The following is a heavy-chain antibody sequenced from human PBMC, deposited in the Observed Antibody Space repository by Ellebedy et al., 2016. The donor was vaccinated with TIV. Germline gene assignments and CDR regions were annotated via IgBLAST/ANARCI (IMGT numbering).Heavy chain of an antibody. CDR2: VNRDGSIT. V-gene: IGHV3-74*01. CDR1: GFTFSSHW. D-gene: IGHD6-13*01. CDR3: ARGGGIAVVGEFDY. J-gene: IGHJ4*02. Sequence: GESLKISCAASGFTFSSHWMHWVRHAPGKGLVWVSRVNRDGSITISADSVQGRFTISRDKAKNTLYLQMNSLRDEDTAVYYCARGGGIAVVGEFDYWGQGTLVTVSS.